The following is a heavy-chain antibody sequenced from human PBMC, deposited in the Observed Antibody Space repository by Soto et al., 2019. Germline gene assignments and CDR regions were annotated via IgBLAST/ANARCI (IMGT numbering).Heavy chain of an antibody. Sequence: QLQLQGSGSGLVKPSQTLSLTCAVSGGSISSGGYSWSWIRQPPGKGLDWIGNIYHSGSTYYNPSLKSRVTISVDRSKNQFSLKLSSVTAADTAVYYCVRVPDYWGQGTLVTVSS. CDR1: GGSISSGGYS. CDR3: VRVPDY. J-gene: IGHJ4*02. CDR2: IYHSGST. V-gene: IGHV4-30-2*01.